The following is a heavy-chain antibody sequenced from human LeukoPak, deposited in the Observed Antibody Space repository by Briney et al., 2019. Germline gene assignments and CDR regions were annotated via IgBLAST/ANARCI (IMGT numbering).Heavy chain of an antibody. V-gene: IGHV3-9*01. J-gene: IGHJ4*02. D-gene: IGHD1-1*01. Sequence: GGSLRLSCAASGFTFDDYAMHWVRQAPGKGLEWVSGISWNSGSIGYAGSVKGRFTVSRDNAKDSLYLQMNSLRAEDTAVYYCARALTTLTYEGYWGQGTLVTVSS. CDR1: GFTFDDYA. CDR3: ARALTTLTYEGY. CDR2: ISWNSGSI.